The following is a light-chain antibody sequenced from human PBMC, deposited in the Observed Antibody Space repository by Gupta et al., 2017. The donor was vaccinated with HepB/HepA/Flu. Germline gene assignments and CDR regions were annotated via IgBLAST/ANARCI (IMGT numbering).Light chain of an antibody. CDR3: QQRYSTTWT. Sequence: DIQMTQSPSSLSASVGDRVTITCRASQRISNYLNWYQKKPGKAPNLLIYTASSLQSGVPSRFSGSGSGTDFTLTISRRQPEDFATYYCQQRYSTTWTFGQGTKVEIK. CDR1: QRISNY. V-gene: IGKV1-39*01. J-gene: IGKJ1*01. CDR2: TAS.